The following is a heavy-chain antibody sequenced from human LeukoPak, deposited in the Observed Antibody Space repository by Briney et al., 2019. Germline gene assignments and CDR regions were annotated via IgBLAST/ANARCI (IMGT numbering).Heavy chain of an antibody. Sequence: ASVKVSCKASGYTFTSYAMHWVRQAPGQRLEWMGWINAGNGNTKYSQEFQGRVTITRDTSASTAYMELSSLRSEDMAVYYCARDGGYQLLYDYWGQGTLVTVSS. CDR2: INAGNGNT. V-gene: IGHV1-3*03. D-gene: IGHD2-2*02. J-gene: IGHJ4*02. CDR1: GYTFTSYA. CDR3: ARDGGYQLLYDY.